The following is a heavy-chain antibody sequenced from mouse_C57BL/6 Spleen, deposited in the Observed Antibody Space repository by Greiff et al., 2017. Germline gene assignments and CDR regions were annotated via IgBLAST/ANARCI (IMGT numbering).Heavy chain of an antibody. Sequence: VQLQQPGPELVKPGASVKIPCKASGYTFTDYNMDWVKQSHGKSLEWIGDINPNNGGTIYNQKFKGKATLTVDKSSSPAYMELRSLTSEDTAVYYCARGHYGSSPYFGCWGQGTTLTVSS. CDR2: INPNNGGT. V-gene: IGHV1-18*01. J-gene: IGHJ2*01. CDR1: GYTFTDYN. CDR3: ARGHYGSSPYFGC. D-gene: IGHD1-1*01.